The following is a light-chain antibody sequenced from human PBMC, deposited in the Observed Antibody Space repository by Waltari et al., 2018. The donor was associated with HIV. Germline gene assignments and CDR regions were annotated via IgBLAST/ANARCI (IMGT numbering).Light chain of an antibody. CDR1: QTISRN. V-gene: IGKV3-11*01. Sequence: EIVMTQSPATLSVSPGEGATLSCRASQTISRNLAWYQQRAGQSPRLLISGASTRATGIPARFSGSGSGTDFTLTITTIEPEDCAVYYCQQRRNWITFGPGTRLEIK. CDR2: GAS. J-gene: IGKJ5*01. CDR3: QQRRNWIT.